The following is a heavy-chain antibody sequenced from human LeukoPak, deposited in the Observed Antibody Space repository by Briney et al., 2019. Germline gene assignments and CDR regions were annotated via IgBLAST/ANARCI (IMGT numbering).Heavy chain of an antibody. CDR3: ARCDSSSWYGIDF. J-gene: IGHJ4*02. D-gene: IGHD6-13*01. Sequence: GGSLRLSCAASGFTVSSNYMGWVRQAPGKGLRWVSVIYSGGNTCYADSVKGRFTISRDNSRNTMDLQMNSLRAEDTAVYYCARCDSSSWYGIDFWGQGTLVTVSS. V-gene: IGHV3-53*01. CDR2: IYSGGNT. CDR1: GFTVSSNY.